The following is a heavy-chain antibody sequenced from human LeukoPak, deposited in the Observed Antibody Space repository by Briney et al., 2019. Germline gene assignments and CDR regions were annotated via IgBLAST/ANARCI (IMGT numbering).Heavy chain of an antibody. CDR2: ISGSGGST. Sequence: GGSLILSCAASGFTFSSYAMSWVRQAPGKGLEWVSAISGSGGSTYYADSVKGRFTISRDNSKNTLYLQMNSLRAEDTAVHYCAYYDFWSGYPDYWGQGTLVTVSS. CDR1: GFTFSSYA. V-gene: IGHV3-23*01. D-gene: IGHD3-3*01. CDR3: AYYDFWSGYPDY. J-gene: IGHJ4*02.